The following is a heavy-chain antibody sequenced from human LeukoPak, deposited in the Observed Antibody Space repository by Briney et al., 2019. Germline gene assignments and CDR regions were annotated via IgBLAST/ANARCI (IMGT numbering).Heavy chain of an antibody. Sequence: ASVKVSCKASGYTFTGYYMHWVRQAPGQGLEWMGWINPNSGGTNYAQKFQGRVTMTRDTSISTAYMELSRLRSDDTAVYYCAREEVYSSSWYSWFDPWGQGTLVTVSS. CDR3: AREEVYSSSWYSWFDP. J-gene: IGHJ5*02. D-gene: IGHD6-13*01. V-gene: IGHV1-2*02. CDR1: GYTFTGYY. CDR2: INPNSGGT.